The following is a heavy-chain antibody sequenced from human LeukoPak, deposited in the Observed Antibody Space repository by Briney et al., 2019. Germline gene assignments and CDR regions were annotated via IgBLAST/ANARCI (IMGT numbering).Heavy chain of an antibody. CDR2: ISYDGSNK. D-gene: IGHD1-26*01. Sequence: PGGSLRLSCVASGFTFSSYGMHWVREAPGKGLEWVAVISYDGSNKHYVDSVKGRSTISRDNSKNTVHLQMNSLRVEDTAVYYCAATKTFDYWGQGTLVTVSS. J-gene: IGHJ4*02. CDR3: AATKTFDY. V-gene: IGHV3-30*03. CDR1: GFTFSSYG.